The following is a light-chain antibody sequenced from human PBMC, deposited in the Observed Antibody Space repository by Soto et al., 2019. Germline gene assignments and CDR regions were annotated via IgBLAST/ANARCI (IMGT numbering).Light chain of an antibody. Sequence: QSVLTQPPSASGTPGQSVTIYCSGSTSNIGSNTVNWYQQFPGTAPKLLIYSDNQRPSGVPVRFSGSKSGTSVSLAISGLQSEDEADYHCAAWDDSLNAWVFGGGTKLTVL. CDR2: SDN. CDR3: AAWDDSLNAWV. CDR1: TSNIGSNT. J-gene: IGLJ3*02. V-gene: IGLV1-44*01.